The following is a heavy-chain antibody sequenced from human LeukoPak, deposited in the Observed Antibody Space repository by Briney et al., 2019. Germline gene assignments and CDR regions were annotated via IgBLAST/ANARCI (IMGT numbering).Heavy chain of an antibody. V-gene: IGHV3-11*06. J-gene: IGHJ4*02. CDR3: AREQDSYCSGGSCYFTAFDY. D-gene: IGHD2-15*01. Sequence: GGSLRLSCAASGLTFSDYYMSWIRQAPGKGLEWVSCISSSSSYTNYADSVKGRFTISRDNAKNSLYLQMNSLRAEDTAVYYCAREQDSYCSGGSCYFTAFDYWGQGTLVSVSS. CDR1: GLTFSDYY. CDR2: ISSSSSYT.